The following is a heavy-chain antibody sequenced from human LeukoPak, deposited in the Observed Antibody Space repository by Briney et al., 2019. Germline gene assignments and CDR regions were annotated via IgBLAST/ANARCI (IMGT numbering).Heavy chain of an antibody. CDR2: INPSGGST. V-gene: IGHV1-46*01. D-gene: IGHD2-2*02. CDR1: GYTFTSYY. CDR3: ARDNGVVPAAISYAFDI. J-gene: IGHJ3*02. Sequence: RASVKVSCKASGYTFTSYYMHWVRQAPGQGLEWMGIINPSGGSTSYAQKFQGRVTMTRDMSTSTVYMELSSLRSEDTAVYYCARDNGVVPAAISYAFDIWGQGTMVTVSS.